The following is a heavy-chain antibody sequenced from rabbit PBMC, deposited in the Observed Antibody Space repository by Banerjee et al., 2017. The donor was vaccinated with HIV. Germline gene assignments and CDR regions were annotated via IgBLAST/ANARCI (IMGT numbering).Heavy chain of an antibody. V-gene: IGHV1S40*01. CDR2: IYAGSSDST. CDR3: AKSDNTAAYAYFNL. J-gene: IGHJ4*01. D-gene: IGHD6-1*01. Sequence: QSLEESGGDLVKPGASLTLTCTASGFSFTSSYYMCWVRQAPGKGLEWIACIYAGSSDSTYYASWAKGRFTISKTSSTTVTLQMTSLTAADTATYFCAKSDNTAAYAYFNLWGQGTLVTVS. CDR1: GFSFTSSYY.